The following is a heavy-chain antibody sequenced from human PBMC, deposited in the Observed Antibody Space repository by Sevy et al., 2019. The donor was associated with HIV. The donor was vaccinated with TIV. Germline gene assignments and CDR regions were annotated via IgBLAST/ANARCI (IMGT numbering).Heavy chain of an antibody. CDR2: INPNRGGT. J-gene: IGHJ6*02. CDR3: ARVRYYDFWSGYYQDGMDV. D-gene: IGHD3-3*01. V-gene: IGHV1-2*02. Sequence: ASVKVSCKASGYTFTGYYMHWVRQAPGQGLEWMGWINPNRGGTNYAQKFQGRVTMTRDTSISTAYMELSRLRSDDTAVYYCARVRYYDFWSGYYQDGMDVWGQGTTVTVSS. CDR1: GYTFTGYY.